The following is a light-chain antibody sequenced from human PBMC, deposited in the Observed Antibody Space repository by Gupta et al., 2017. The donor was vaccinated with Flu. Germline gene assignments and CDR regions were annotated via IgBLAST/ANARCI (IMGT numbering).Light chain of an antibody. CDR1: SGHSSYA. J-gene: IGLJ3*02. CDR3: QTWGTGRGV. V-gene: IGLV4-69*01. Sequence: QLVLTQSPSASASLGASVKLTCTLSSGHSSYAIAWHQQQPEKGPRYLMKLNSDGSHSKGDGIPDRFSGSGSGAERFLTISSLQSEDEADYYCQTWGTGRGVFGGGTKLTVL. CDR2: LNSDGSH.